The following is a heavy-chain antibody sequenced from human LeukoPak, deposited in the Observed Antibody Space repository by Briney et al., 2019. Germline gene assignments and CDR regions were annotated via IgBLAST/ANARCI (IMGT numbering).Heavy chain of an antibody. Sequence: PGGSLRLSCAASGFTFSSYAMHWVRQAPGKGLEYVSAISSNGGNTYYANSVKGRFTISRDNSKNTLYLQMGSLRAEDMAVYYCARPREAATTFRAFDIWGQGTMVTVSS. D-gene: IGHD2-15*01. V-gene: IGHV3-64*01. CDR1: GFTFSSYA. CDR2: ISSNGGNT. J-gene: IGHJ3*02. CDR3: ARPREAATTFRAFDI.